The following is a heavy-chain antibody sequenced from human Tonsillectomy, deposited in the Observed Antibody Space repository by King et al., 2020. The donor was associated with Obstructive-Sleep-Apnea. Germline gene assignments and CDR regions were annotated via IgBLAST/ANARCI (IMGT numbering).Heavy chain of an antibody. D-gene: IGHD3-3*02. J-gene: IGHJ6*02. CDR1: GFTFDDYT. CDR3: VKGRHFYYYGIDV. V-gene: IGHV3-43*01. CDR2: ITCDGGAT. Sequence: VQLVESGGAVVQPGGSLRLSCAASGFTFDDYTMHWVRQAPGKGLEWVSLITCDGGATFYADSVKGRFTISRDNTNNSLYLQMNTLRADDTALYYCVKGRHFYYYGIDVWGQGTTVTVSS.